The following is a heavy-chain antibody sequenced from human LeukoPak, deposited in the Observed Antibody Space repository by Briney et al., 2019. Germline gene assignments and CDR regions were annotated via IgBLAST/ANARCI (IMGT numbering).Heavy chain of an antibody. CDR3: ARSLGYSSSSGDY. J-gene: IGHJ4*02. D-gene: IGHD6-6*01. CDR1: GFTFSSYS. CDR2: ISSSSSYI. Sequence: PGGSLRLSCAASGFTFSSYSMNWVRQAPGKGLEWVSSISSSSSYIYYADSVKGRFTISRDNAKNSLYLQMNSLRAEDTAVYYCARSLGYSSSSGDYWGQGTLVTVSS. V-gene: IGHV3-21*01.